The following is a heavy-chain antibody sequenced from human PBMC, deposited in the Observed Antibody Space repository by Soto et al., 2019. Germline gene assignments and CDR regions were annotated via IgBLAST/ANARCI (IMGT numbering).Heavy chain of an antibody. CDR3: AKEGSSYYAVDV. CDR2: ISGTGGST. D-gene: IGHD2-2*01. CDR1: GFAFSAYG. J-gene: IGHJ6*02. Sequence: PGGSLRLSCAASGFAFSAYGMNWVRQAPGKGLEWVSVISGTGGSTKYADSVKGRSTISRDNSEKTLYLQMNSLRAEDTAVYYCAKEGSSYYAVDVWGQGTSVTVSS. V-gene: IGHV3-23*01.